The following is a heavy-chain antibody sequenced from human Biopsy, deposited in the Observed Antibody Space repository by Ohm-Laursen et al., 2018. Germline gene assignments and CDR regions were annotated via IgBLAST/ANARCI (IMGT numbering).Heavy chain of an antibody. CDR1: GGSISSSTTYY. CDR3: ARHPTGFWFDP. Sequence: SETLSLTCTVSGGSISSSTTYYWAWLRQPSGKGLEWIGIIYNTETTFYNPSLKSRVTISVDTSTNQFSRKVSSVTAADTALYFCARHPTGFWFDPWGHGTLVTVSS. J-gene: IGHJ5*02. CDR2: IYNTETT. V-gene: IGHV4-39*01.